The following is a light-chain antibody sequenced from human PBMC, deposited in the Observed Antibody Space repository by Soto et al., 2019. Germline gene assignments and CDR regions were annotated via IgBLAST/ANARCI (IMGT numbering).Light chain of an antibody. J-gene: IGLJ3*02. CDR3: QTWATGIQV. Sequence: QSVLTQLPSASASLGASVNLTYTLSSGHTTYAIAWHQQQSEKGPRDLMKINNDGSHNRGAGIPNRFSGSKSGAERYLSIPGLQYEDEDYYSCQTWATGIQVFGGGTKLTVL. CDR2: INNDGSH. CDR1: SGHTTYA. V-gene: IGLV4-69*01.